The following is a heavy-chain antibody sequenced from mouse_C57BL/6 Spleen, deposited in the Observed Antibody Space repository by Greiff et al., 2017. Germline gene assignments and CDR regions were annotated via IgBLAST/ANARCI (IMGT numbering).Heavy chain of an antibody. CDR3: ARHSPTGTFFDY. CDR1: GFTFSSYG. CDR2: ISSGGSYT. Sequence: EVMLVESGGDLVKPGGSLKLSCAASGFTFSSYGMSWVRQTPDKRLEWVATISSGGSYTYYPDSVKGRFTISRDNAKNTLYLQMSSLKSEDTAMYYCARHSPTGTFFDYWGQGTTLTVSS. D-gene: IGHD4-1*01. V-gene: IGHV5-6*01. J-gene: IGHJ2*01.